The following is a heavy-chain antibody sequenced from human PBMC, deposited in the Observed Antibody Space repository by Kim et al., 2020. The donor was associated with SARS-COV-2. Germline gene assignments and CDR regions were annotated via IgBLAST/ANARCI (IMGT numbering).Heavy chain of an antibody. D-gene: IGHD2-2*01. J-gene: IGHJ4*02. Sequence: GGSLRLSCAASGFTFSSYAMHWVRQAPGKGLEWVAVISYDGSNKYYADSVKGRFTISRDNSKNTLYLQMNSLRAEDTAVYYCARDRYRVVPAAMPLDFDYWGQGTLVTVSS. CDR3: ARDRYRVVPAAMPLDFDY. CDR1: GFTFSSYA. CDR2: ISYDGSNK. V-gene: IGHV3-30*04.